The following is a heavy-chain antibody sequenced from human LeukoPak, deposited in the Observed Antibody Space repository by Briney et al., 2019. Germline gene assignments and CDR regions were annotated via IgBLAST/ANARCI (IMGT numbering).Heavy chain of an antibody. CDR1: GGSFSGYY. CDR2: IYYSGST. J-gene: IGHJ4*02. D-gene: IGHD3-10*01. Sequence: SETLSLTCAVYGGSFSGYYWSWIRQPPGKGLEWIGYIYYSGSTNYNPSLKSRVTISVDTSKNQFSLKLSSVTAADTAVYYCASAPQLLRAYYWGQGTLVTVSS. V-gene: IGHV4-59*01. CDR3: ASAPQLLRAYY.